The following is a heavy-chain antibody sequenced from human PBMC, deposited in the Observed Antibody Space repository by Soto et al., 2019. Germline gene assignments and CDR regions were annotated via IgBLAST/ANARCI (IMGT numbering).Heavy chain of an antibody. J-gene: IGHJ4*02. CDR2: IYHSGST. V-gene: IGHV4-30-2*01. CDR1: GGSISSGGYS. Sequence: SETLSLTCAVSGGSISSGGYSWSWIRQPPGRGLEWIGYIYHSGSTYYNPSLKSRVTISVDRSRNQFSLKLTSVTAADTAVHYCARVPLRYSSAEYYFDYWGQGTLVTVSS. D-gene: IGHD6-25*01. CDR3: ARVPLRYSSAEYYFDY.